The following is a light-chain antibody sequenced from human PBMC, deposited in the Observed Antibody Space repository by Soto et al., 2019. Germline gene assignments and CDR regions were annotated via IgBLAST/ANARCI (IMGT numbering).Light chain of an antibody. CDR2: AAS. Sequence: DIQMTPSPSSLSASVGDRVTITCRASQSISSYLNWYQQKPGKAPKLLIYAASSLQSGVPSRFNGSGSETDFTLTISSLQPVDCATYYCQQSYSTPRTFGQSTKVEIK. V-gene: IGKV1-39*01. CDR1: QSISSY. CDR3: QQSYSTPRT. J-gene: IGKJ1*01.